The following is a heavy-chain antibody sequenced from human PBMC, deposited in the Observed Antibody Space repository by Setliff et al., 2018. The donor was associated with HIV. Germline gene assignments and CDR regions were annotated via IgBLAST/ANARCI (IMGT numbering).Heavy chain of an antibody. CDR1: GASISNSNSY. CDR2: IYYSGST. V-gene: IGHV4-39*07. Sequence: PSETLSLTCTVYGASISNSNSYWSWVRQPPGKGLEWIGSIYYSGSTYYNPSLKSRVTISVDKSKNQFSLRLTSMTAADTAVYYCAKTSVGATGLYAFDIWGQGTMVTVSS. J-gene: IGHJ3*02. D-gene: IGHD1-26*01. CDR3: AKTSVGATGLYAFDI.